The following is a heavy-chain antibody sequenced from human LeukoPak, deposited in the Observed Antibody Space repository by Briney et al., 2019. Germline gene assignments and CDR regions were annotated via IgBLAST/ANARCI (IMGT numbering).Heavy chain of an antibody. J-gene: IGHJ5*02. CDR3: ARYLLTHRGFDP. CDR2: IKQDGSEK. V-gene: IGHV3-7*03. D-gene: IGHD3-9*01. CDR1: GFTFSNYW. Sequence: GGSLRLSCAASGFTFSNYWMSWVRQAPGKGLEWVANIKQDGSEKYYVDSVKGRFTISRDNAKNSLYLQMNSLRADDTAVYYCARYLLTHRGFDPWGQGTLVTVS.